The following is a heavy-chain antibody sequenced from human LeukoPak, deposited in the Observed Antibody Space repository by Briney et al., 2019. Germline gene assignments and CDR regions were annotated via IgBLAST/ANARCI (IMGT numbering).Heavy chain of an antibody. V-gene: IGHV1-2*06. J-gene: IGHJ4*02. Sequence: ASVKVSCKASGYTFTGYYMHWVRQAPGQGLEWMGRINPNSGGTNYAQKFQGRVTMTRDTSTSTVYMELSSLRSEDTAVYYCARVVRSIAAAGIADMAFDYWGQGTLVTVSS. D-gene: IGHD6-13*01. CDR2: INPNSGGT. CDR1: GYTFTGYY. CDR3: ARVVRSIAAAGIADMAFDY.